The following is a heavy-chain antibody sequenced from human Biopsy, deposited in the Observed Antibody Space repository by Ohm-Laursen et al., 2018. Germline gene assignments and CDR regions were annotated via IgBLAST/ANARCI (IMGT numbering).Heavy chain of an antibody. Sequence: GTLSLTCTVSGGSMSSYYWTWIRQPPGKGLGWIGNIYYDGITYYNPSLKSRVAMSVDTSKNQFSLRLTSVTAADTAVYYCARVAGGYAYYYGMDVWGQGTTVIVSS. CDR2: IYYDGIT. V-gene: IGHV4-59*04. CDR1: GGSMSSYY. D-gene: IGHD5-12*01. J-gene: IGHJ6*02. CDR3: ARVAGGYAYYYGMDV.